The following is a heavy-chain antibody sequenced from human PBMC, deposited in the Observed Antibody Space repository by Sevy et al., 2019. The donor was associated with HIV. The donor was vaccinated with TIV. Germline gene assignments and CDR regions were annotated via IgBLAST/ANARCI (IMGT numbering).Heavy chain of an antibody. CDR1: GFTFSDYY. Sequence: GGSLRLSCAASGFTFSDYYMSWIRQAPGKGLEWVSYISSSGSTIYYADSVKGRFTISRDNAKKSLYLQMNSLRAEDTAVYYCASRLLNSSGWYFLNYYYYYGMDVWGQGTTVTVSS. J-gene: IGHJ6*02. CDR2: ISSSGSTI. CDR3: ASRLLNSSGWYFLNYYYYYGMDV. V-gene: IGHV3-11*01. D-gene: IGHD6-19*01.